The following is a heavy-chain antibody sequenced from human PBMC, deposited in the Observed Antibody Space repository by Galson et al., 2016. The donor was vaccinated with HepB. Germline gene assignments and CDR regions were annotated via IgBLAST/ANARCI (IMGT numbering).Heavy chain of an antibody. D-gene: IGHD3-3*01. CDR3: AGDQMIQDGFWSGGKQRMARRYYRMDV. CDR2: IYNSGTT. V-gene: IGHV4-30-4*02. J-gene: IGHJ6*02. CDR1: GGSISISGGDYY. Sequence: SETLSLTCSVTGGSISISGGDYYWSWIRQSPGKGLEWIGCIYNSGTTFYNPSLKSRVTISVDTSRNQFSLKLTSVTAAHTAVYYCAGDQMIQDGFWSGGKQRMARRYYRMDVWGQGTTVTVSS.